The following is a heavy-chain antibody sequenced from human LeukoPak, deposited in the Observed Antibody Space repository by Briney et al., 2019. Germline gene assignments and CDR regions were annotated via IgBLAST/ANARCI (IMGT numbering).Heavy chain of an antibody. D-gene: IGHD6-6*01. CDR2: INPSGGST. V-gene: IGHV1-46*01. Sequence: ASVKVSCKASGYTFTSYYMHWVRQAPGQGLEWMGIINPSGGSTSYAQKFQGRVTMTRDTSTSTVYMELSSLRSEDTAVYYCARDTSPIAARPNWFDPWGQGTLVTVSS. CDR1: GYTFTSYY. CDR3: ARDTSPIAARPNWFDP. J-gene: IGHJ5*02.